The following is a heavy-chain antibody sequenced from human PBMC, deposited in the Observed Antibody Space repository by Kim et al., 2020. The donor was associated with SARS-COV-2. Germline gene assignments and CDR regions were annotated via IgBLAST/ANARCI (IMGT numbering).Heavy chain of an antibody. CDR3: TREVAGAGKAFDH. V-gene: IGHV1-46*01. J-gene: IGHJ4*02. Sequence: ASVKVSCNASGFTFTNYYMHWVRQAPGQGLEWMGLLIPGSGNTILAQKFQGRLTVTRDTSTSTLYRELSGLRSEDTAVYYCTREVAGAGKAFDHWGRETL. D-gene: IGHD2-15*01. CDR1: GFTFTNYY. CDR2: LIPGSGNT.